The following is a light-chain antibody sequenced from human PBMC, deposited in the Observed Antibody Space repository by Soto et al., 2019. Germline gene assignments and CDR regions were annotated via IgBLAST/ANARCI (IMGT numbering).Light chain of an antibody. Sequence: QSVLTQPPSASGSPGQSVTISCTGTISDVGGYNYVSWYQQHPGKAPKLMIYEVSERPSGVPDRFSGSKSGNTGSLTVSGLQAEDEADYYCGSYAGFNNYVAFGGGTQLTVL. CDR3: GSYAGFNNYVA. J-gene: IGLJ2*01. CDR2: EVS. CDR1: ISDVGGYNY. V-gene: IGLV2-8*01.